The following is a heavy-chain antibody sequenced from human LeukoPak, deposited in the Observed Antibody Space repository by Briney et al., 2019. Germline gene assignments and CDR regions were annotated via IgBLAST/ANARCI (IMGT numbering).Heavy chain of an antibody. J-gene: IGHJ4*02. CDR1: GFTFSSYS. Sequence: GGSLRLSCAASGFTFSSYSMNWVRQAPGKGLEWVSSISSSSSYIYYPDSMKGRFTISRDNAKHSLYLQMNSLRAEDTAVYYCARWYSGSQYFDYWGQGTLVTVSS. CDR2: ISSSSSYI. D-gene: IGHD1-26*01. V-gene: IGHV3-21*01. CDR3: ARWYSGSQYFDY.